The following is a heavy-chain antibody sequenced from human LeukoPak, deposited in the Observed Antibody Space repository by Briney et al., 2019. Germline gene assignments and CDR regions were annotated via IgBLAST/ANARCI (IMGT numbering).Heavy chain of an antibody. CDR1: GFTFSSYA. CDR2: ISGSGGST. Sequence: GGSLRLSCAASGFTFSSYAMSWARQAPGKGLEWVSAISGSGGSTYYADSVKGQFTISRDNSKNTLYLQMNSLRAEDTAVYYCAKLTLGIAAAGWIDYWGQGTLVTVSS. D-gene: IGHD6-13*01. CDR3: AKLTLGIAAAGWIDY. J-gene: IGHJ4*02. V-gene: IGHV3-23*01.